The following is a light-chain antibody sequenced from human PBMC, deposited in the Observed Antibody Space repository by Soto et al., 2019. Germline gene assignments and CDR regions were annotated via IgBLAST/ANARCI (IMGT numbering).Light chain of an antibody. J-gene: IGKJ1*01. V-gene: IGKV1-6*01. Sequence: AIQMTQSPASLSASVGDRVTISCRASQGIGNALGWYQQKPGKPPKVLIYGASNLQSGVPPRFSGSGSGTEFTLTITTLQPDDFATYFCQHYRRNTWNFGPGTKVDIK. CDR1: QGIGNA. CDR2: GAS. CDR3: QHYRRNTWN.